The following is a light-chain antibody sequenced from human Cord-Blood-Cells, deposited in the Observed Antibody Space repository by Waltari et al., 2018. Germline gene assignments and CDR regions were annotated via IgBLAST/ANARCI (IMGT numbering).Light chain of an antibody. CDR2: WAS. Sequence: DIVLTQSPDSLAVYLGEGATIHCKSSQSVLYSSNNKNYLAWYQQKPGQPPKLLIYWASTRESGVPDRFSGSGSGTDFTLTISSLQAEDVAVYYCQQYYSTPSFGQGTKLEIK. CDR1: QSVLYSSNNKNY. V-gene: IGKV4-1*01. J-gene: IGKJ2*03. CDR3: QQYYSTPS.